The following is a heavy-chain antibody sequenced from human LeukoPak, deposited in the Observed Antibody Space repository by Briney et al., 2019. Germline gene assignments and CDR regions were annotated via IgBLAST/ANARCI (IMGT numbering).Heavy chain of an antibody. D-gene: IGHD5-18*01. CDR1: GFTFSSYA. CDR2: IPYDGITK. Sequence: GGSLRLSCAASGFTFSSYAMHWVRQAPGKGLEWVAVIPYDGITKYYADSVRGRFTISRDNSKNTLYVQMNSLSAEDTATYYCATSTYSIPDYWGQGTLVTVSS. CDR3: ATSTYSIPDY. J-gene: IGHJ4*02. V-gene: IGHV3-30-3*01.